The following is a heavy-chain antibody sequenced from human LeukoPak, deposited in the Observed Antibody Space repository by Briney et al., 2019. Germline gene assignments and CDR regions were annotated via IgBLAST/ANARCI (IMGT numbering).Heavy chain of an antibody. D-gene: IGHD2-2*01. Sequence: RGESLKISCKGSGYSFTSYWIGWVRPLPGKGLEWMGIIYPGDSDTRYSPPFQGQVTISADKSISTAYLQWSSLKASDTAMYYCARSMGYCSSTSCYVDYWGQGTLVTVSS. CDR2: IYPGDSDT. J-gene: IGHJ4*02. CDR3: ARSMGYCSSTSCYVDY. CDR1: GYSFTSYW. V-gene: IGHV5-51*01.